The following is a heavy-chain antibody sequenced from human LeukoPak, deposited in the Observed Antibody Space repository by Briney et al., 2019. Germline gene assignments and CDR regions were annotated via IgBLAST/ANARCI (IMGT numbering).Heavy chain of an antibody. Sequence: GGSLRLSCAASGFTFSSYSMNWVRQTPGKGLEWVSSISSSSSYIYYADSVKGRFTISRDNAKNSLYLQMSSLRAEDTAVYYCAKDPNGDYIGAFDFWGQGTMVTVSS. CDR1: GFTFSSYS. D-gene: IGHD4-17*01. CDR3: AKDPNGDYIGAFDF. CDR2: ISSSSSYI. J-gene: IGHJ3*01. V-gene: IGHV3-21*04.